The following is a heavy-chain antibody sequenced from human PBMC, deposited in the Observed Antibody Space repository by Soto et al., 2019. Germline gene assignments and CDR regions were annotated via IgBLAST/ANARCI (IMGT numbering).Heavy chain of an antibody. Sequence: PSETLSLTCTVSGGSISSGDYYWSWIRQPLGRGLEWIGYIYYSGSTYYNPSLKSRVTISVDTSKNQFSLKLSSVTAADTAVYYCARDQYYYDSSGYYPLWGQGTLVTVSS. V-gene: IGHV4-30-4*01. J-gene: IGHJ4*02. CDR2: IYYSGST. D-gene: IGHD3-22*01. CDR1: GGSISSGDYY. CDR3: ARDQYYYDSSGYYPL.